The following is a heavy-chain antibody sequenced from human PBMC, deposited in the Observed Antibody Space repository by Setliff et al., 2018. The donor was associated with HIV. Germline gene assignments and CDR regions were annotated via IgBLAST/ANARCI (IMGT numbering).Heavy chain of an antibody. D-gene: IGHD5-18*01. CDR2: VYHTGST. J-gene: IGHJ4*02. CDR1: GASDISYIW. Sequence: TLSLTCAVSGASDISYIWWSWVRQPPGKGLEWIGEVYHTGSTNLNPSLKSRLTISVDTSKNQVSLKLSSVTAADTAVYYCARAGSYGWDYWGQGTLVTVSS. V-gene: IGHV4-4*02. CDR3: ARAGSYGWDY.